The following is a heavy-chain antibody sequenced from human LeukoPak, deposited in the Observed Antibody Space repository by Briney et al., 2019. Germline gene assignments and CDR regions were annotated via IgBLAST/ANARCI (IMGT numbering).Heavy chain of an antibody. Sequence: GGSLRLSCAASGFTVSSNYMSWVRQAPGKGLECVAALSGGGGSPYYSDSVKGRFTISRDNSKNTLYLQMNSLRAEDTAVYYCARAPRRVTTGFDPWGQGTLVTVSS. D-gene: IGHD4-11*01. CDR1: GFTVSSNY. CDR2: LSGGGGSP. CDR3: ARAPRRVTTGFDP. V-gene: IGHV3-53*01. J-gene: IGHJ5*02.